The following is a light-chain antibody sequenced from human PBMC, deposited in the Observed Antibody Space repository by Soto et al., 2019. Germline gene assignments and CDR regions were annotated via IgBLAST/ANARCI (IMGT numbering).Light chain of an antibody. V-gene: IGKV3-20*01. CDR1: QSVPKNY. CDR3: QQCSTSPLT. J-gene: IGKJ4*01. Sequence: EIVLTQSPGTLSLSPGERATLSCRASQSVPKNYLAWYQQKPGQAPRLLIHDASSRATGIPDRFSGSGSGTDFTFTISRLEPEDFAVYYCQQCSTSPLTFGGGTKV. CDR2: DAS.